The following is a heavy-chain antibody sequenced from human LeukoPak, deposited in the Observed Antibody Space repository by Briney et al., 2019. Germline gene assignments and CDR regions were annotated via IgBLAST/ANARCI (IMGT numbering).Heavy chain of an antibody. Sequence: GGSLRLSCAASGFTFSTYWMNWVRQAPGKGLEWVANINQDGREKYYVDSVKGRFTISRDNARNSLYRQMNSLRAEDTAVYYCARDFRNAGDYWGQGTLVTVSS. V-gene: IGHV3-7*01. CDR2: INQDGREK. D-gene: IGHD1-14*01. J-gene: IGHJ4*02. CDR1: GFTFSTYW. CDR3: ARDFRNAGDY.